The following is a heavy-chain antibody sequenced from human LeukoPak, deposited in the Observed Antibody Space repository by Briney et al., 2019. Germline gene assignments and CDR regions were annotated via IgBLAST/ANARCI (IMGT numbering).Heavy chain of an antibody. CDR1: GXSIRSYY. CDR2: LYYSGST. D-gene: IGHD1-26*01. J-gene: IGHJ4*02. CDR3: ARAIVGARIGFDY. V-gene: IGHV4-59*08. Sequence: PSETLSLTCTVSGXSIRSYYWSWIRQPPGKGLEWIGYLYYSGSTNYNPYLKSRVTISVDTSKNQFSLKLSSVTAADTAVYYCARAIVGARIGFDYWGQGTLVTVSS.